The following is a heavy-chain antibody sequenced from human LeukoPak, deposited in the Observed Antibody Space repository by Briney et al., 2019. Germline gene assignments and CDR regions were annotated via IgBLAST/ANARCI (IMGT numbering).Heavy chain of an antibody. V-gene: IGHV4-39*01. CDR2: SYYSGST. D-gene: IGHD5-12*01. CDR1: GGSISSSSYY. Sequence: PSETLSLTCTVSGGSISSSSYYWGWIRQPPGKGLEYIGSSYYSGSTYYKPSLKSRVTISVDTSKNQVSLKLSSVTAADTAVYYCARLDSGYDFGAFDIWGQGTMVTVSS. J-gene: IGHJ3*02. CDR3: ARLDSGYDFGAFDI.